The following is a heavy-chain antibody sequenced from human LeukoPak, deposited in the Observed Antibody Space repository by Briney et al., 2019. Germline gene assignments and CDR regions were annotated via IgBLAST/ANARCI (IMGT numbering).Heavy chain of an antibody. Sequence: GGSLRLSCAASGFTFSSYSMNWVRQAPGKGLEWVSSISSSSSYIYYADSVKGRFTISRDNAKNSLYLQMNSLRAEDTAVYYCARDLLHSYYDSSGYYYGDYWGQGTLVTVSS. J-gene: IGHJ4*02. V-gene: IGHV3-21*03. CDR3: ARDLLHSYYDSSGYYYGDY. CDR1: GFTFSSYS. CDR2: ISSSSSYI. D-gene: IGHD3-22*01.